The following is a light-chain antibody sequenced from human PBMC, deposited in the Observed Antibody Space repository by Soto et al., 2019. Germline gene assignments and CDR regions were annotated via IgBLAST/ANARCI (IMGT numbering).Light chain of an antibody. CDR3: CSYAGSYTFAVV. J-gene: IGLJ2*01. CDR2: EVT. Sequence: QSALTQPRSVSESPGQSVTISCAGSTSDIGSYNYVSWYQQHPGKAPKLIIFEVTKRPSGVPDRFSGSKSGNTASLTISGLQADDEADYYCCSYAGSYTFAVVFGGGTKLTVL. CDR1: TSDIGSYNY. V-gene: IGLV2-11*01.